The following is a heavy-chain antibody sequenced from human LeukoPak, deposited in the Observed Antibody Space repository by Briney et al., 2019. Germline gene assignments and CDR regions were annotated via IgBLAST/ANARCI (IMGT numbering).Heavy chain of an antibody. CDR3: ARDKKTYGSGSSPDQ. CDR2: ILYSGSA. Sequence: TLSLTCRVSGGSINSVVYYWSWIRQHPEKGLEWIGNILYSGSAYYNPSLRRRVTISVDTSKNQISLRLISVTAADTAIYYCARDKKTYGSGSSPDQWGQGTRVTVSS. V-gene: IGHV4-31*03. D-gene: IGHD3-10*01. CDR1: GGSINSVVYY. J-gene: IGHJ4*02.